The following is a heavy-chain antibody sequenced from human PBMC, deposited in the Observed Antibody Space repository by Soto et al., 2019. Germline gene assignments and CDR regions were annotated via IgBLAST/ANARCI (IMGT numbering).Heavy chain of an antibody. Sequence: QVHLVQSGAEVKKSGASVKVSCKGSGYDFTTYGITWVRQAPGQGLEWMAWISAHNGNTDYAQKLQGRVTVTRDTATSTAYIELRSLRSDATAVYYCARGRYGDYWGQGALVTVSS. J-gene: IGHJ4*02. D-gene: IGHD1-1*01. CDR2: ISAHNGNT. CDR1: GYDFTTYG. CDR3: ARGRYGDY. V-gene: IGHV1-18*01.